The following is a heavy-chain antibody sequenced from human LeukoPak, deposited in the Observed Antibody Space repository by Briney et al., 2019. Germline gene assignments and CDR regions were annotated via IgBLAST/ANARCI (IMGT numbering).Heavy chain of an antibody. V-gene: IGHV4-39*07. CDR2: IFYTGST. D-gene: IGHD1-26*01. CDR1: SGSISTSNYY. Sequence: SETLSLTCTVSSGSISTSNYYWGWVRQPPGKALEWIGNIFYTGSTYYSPSLKSRVTISVDTSKNQSSLKLSSVTAADTAVYYCARGSSWFKWRYWGQGTLVTVSS. J-gene: IGHJ4*02. CDR3: ARGSSWFKWRY.